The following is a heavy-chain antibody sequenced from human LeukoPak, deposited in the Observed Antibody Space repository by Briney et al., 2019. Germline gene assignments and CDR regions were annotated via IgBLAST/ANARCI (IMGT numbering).Heavy chain of an antibody. D-gene: IGHD2-21*02. Sequence: ASVKVSCKASGYTFTAYYIHWVRQAPGQGLEWMGRINPNSGGTNYAQMFQGRVTMTRDTSISTAYIELSRLSSDDTAVYYCARDGKETADRNTALDYWGQGSLVTVSS. V-gene: IGHV1-2*06. CDR2: INPNSGGT. CDR1: GYTFTAYY. J-gene: IGHJ4*02. CDR3: ARDGKETADRNTALDY.